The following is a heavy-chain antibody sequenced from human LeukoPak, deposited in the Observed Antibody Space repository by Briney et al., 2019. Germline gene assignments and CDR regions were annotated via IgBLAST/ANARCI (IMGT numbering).Heavy chain of an antibody. J-gene: IGHJ4*02. Sequence: SETLSLTCAVYGGSFSGYYWSWIRQPPGKGLEWIGEINHSGRTNYNPSLKSRVTISVDTSKNQFSLKLSSVTAADTAVYYCARVKWELPIPDYFDYWGQGTLVTVSS. D-gene: IGHD1-26*01. CDR1: GGSFSGYY. CDR3: ARVKWELPIPDYFDY. V-gene: IGHV4-34*01. CDR2: INHSGRT.